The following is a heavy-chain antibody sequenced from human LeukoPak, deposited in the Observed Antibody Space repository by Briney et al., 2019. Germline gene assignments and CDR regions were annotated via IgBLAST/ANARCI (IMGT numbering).Heavy chain of an antibody. V-gene: IGHV1-69*13. Sequence: ASVKVSCKASGGTFSSYAISWVRQAPGQGLEWMGGIIPIFGTANYAQKFQGRVTITADESTSTAYMELSSLRSEDTAVYYCASIADDYDSSGYYYPRVWGQGTLVTVSS. D-gene: IGHD3-22*01. J-gene: IGHJ4*02. CDR1: GGTFSSYA. CDR2: IIPIFGTA. CDR3: ASIADDYDSSGYYYPRV.